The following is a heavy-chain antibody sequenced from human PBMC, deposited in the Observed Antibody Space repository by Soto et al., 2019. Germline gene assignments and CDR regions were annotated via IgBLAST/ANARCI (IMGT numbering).Heavy chain of an antibody. V-gene: IGHV3-49*03. J-gene: IGHJ4*02. Sequence: GGSLRLSCTASGFTFGDYAMSWFRQAPGKGLEWVGFIRSKAYGGTTEYAASVKGRFTISRDDSKSIAYLQMNSLKTEDTAVYYCTRDQGIAAAADLFDYWGQGTLVTVSS. CDR1: GFTFGDYA. D-gene: IGHD6-13*01. CDR3: TRDQGIAAAADLFDY. CDR2: IRSKAYGGTT.